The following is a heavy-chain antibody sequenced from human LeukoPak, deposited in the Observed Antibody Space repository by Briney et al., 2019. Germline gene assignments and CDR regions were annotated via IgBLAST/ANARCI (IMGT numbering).Heavy chain of an antibody. CDR2: ISSSGGST. D-gene: IGHD5-12*01. Sequence: GGSLRLSCAASGFTFSSYAMSWVRQAPGKGLEWVSAISSSGGSTYYADSVKGRFTISRDNSKNTLYLQMNSLRAEDTAVYYWAKVGVATIRDFDYWGQGTLVTVSS. CDR1: GFTFSSYA. J-gene: IGHJ4*02. V-gene: IGHV3-23*01. CDR3: AKVGVATIRDFDY.